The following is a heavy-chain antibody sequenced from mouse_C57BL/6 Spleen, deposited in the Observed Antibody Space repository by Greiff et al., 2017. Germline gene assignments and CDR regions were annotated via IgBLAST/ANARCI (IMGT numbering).Heavy chain of an antibody. CDR1: GYTFTDYN. CDR3: APIYYDYDGGAY. D-gene: IGHD2-4*01. Sequence: VQLQQSGPELVKPGASVKMSCKASGYTFTDYNMHWVKQSHGKSLEWIGYINPNNGGNSYNQKFKGTATLTVNKSSSTADMELRSLTSEDSSVYYCAPIYYDYDGGAYWGQGTLGTVSA. CDR2: INPNNGGN. V-gene: IGHV1-22*01. J-gene: IGHJ3*01.